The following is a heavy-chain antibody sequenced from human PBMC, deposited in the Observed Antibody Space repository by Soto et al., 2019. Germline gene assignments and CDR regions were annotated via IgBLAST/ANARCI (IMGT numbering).Heavy chain of an antibody. D-gene: IGHD5-18*01. Sequence: QVQLVQSGAEVKKPGASVKVSCKASGYTFTSYYMHWVRQAPGQGLEWMGIINPSGGSTSYAQKFQGRVTMTRDTSTSTVYMELSSLRSEDTAVYYCARGRGVQLWVGAFDYWCQGTLVTVSS. J-gene: IGHJ4*02. CDR1: GYTFTSYY. CDR2: INPSGGST. V-gene: IGHV1-46*01. CDR3: ARGRGVQLWVGAFDY.